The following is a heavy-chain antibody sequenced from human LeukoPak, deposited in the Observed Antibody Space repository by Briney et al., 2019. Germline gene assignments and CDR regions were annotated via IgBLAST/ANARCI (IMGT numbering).Heavy chain of an antibody. V-gene: IGHV3-7*01. J-gene: IGHJ4*02. Sequence: SGGSLRLSCAASGFSFSGHWMHWARQLPGKGLEWVASIKHDEREEYYADSVKGRFTISRDNAKNSLYLQMNSLRAEDTAVYYCAKGWPLDYWGQGTLVTVSS. D-gene: IGHD6-19*01. CDR2: IKHDEREE. CDR3: AKGWPLDY. CDR1: GFSFSGHW.